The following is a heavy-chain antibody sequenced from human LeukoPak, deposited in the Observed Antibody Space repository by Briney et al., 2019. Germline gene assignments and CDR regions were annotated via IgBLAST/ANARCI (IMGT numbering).Heavy chain of an antibody. CDR3: ARDWTYSSSWYGGDY. D-gene: IGHD6-13*01. CDR1: GFTFSSYW. J-gene: IGHJ4*02. V-gene: IGHV3-7*01. CDR2: IKQDGSEK. Sequence: GGSLRLSCAASGFTFSSYWMSWVRQAPGKGLGWVANIKQDGSEKYYVDSVKGRFTISRDNAKNSLYLQMNSLRAEDTAVYYCARDWTYSSSWYGGDYWDQGTLVTVSS.